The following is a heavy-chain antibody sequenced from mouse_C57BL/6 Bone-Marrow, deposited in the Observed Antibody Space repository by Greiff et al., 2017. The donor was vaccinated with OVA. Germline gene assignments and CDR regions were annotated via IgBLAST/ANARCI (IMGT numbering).Heavy chain of an antibody. CDR3: AIHYYDYDGAWFAY. Sequence: QVQLKESGPGLVQPSQSLSITCTVSGFSFTSYGVHWVRQSPGKGLEWLGVIWRGGSTDYNAAFMSRLSITKDNSKSQVFFKMNSLQADDTAIYYCAIHYYDYDGAWFAYWGQGTLVTVSA. D-gene: IGHD2-4*01. CDR2: IWRGGST. V-gene: IGHV2-5*01. CDR1: GFSFTSYG. J-gene: IGHJ3*01.